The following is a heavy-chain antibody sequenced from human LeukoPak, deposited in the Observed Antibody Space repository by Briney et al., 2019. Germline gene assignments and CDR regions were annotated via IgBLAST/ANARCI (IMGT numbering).Heavy chain of an antibody. CDR1: GYTFAGYY. D-gene: IGHD2-15*01. V-gene: IGHV1-2*02. CDR3: ARGMLMSATLFDY. Sequence: ASVKVSCKASGYTFAGYYMHWVRQAPGQGLEWMGWINPNSGGTNYAQKFQGRVTMTRDTSISTAYMELSRLRSDDTAVYYCARGMLMSATLFDYWGQGTLVTVSS. J-gene: IGHJ4*02. CDR2: INPNSGGT.